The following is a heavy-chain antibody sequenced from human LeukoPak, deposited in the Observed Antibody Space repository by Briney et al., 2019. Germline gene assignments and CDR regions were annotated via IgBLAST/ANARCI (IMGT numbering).Heavy chain of an antibody. Sequence: GGSLRLSCAASGFTFRSYSMNWVRQAPGKGLEWVSYVSSSSSTRYYADSVKGRFTNSRDNAKNSLYLQMNSLRAEDTAVYYCARDGPTFCGGDCYSSFWGQGTLVTVSS. V-gene: IGHV3-48*01. CDR3: ARDGPTFCGGDCYSSF. D-gene: IGHD2-21*02. J-gene: IGHJ4*02. CDR1: GFTFRSYS. CDR2: VSSSSSTR.